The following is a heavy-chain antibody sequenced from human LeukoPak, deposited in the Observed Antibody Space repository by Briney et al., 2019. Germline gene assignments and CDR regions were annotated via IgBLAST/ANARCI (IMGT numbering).Heavy chain of an antibody. D-gene: IGHD4-23*01. Sequence: GGSLRLSCAASGFSFSTYSMIWVRQAPGKGLEWVSSVSGTSEYIYYADSVKGRFTISRDNSKNTLYLQMNSLRAEDTAVYYCTRPDYGGNFRHYYWGQGTLVTVSS. CDR2: VSGTSEYI. J-gene: IGHJ4*02. CDR3: TRPDYGGNFRHYY. V-gene: IGHV3-21*04. CDR1: GFSFSTYS.